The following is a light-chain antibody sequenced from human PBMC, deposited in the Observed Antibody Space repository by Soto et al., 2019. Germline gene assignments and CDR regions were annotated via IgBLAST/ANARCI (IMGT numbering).Light chain of an antibody. CDR2: DAS. Sequence: EIVLTQSPATLSFSPGERATLSCRASQSVTSYLAWYQQKPGQAPRLLIYDASTRATGIPARFSGSGSGTDFTLTISSLEPEDFAAYYCQQYGKSPLTFGQGTKVDIK. J-gene: IGKJ1*01. CDR3: QQYGKSPLT. V-gene: IGKV3-11*01. CDR1: QSVTSY.